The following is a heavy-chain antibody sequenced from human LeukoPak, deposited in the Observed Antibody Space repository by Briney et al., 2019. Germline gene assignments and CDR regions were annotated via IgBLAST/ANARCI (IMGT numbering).Heavy chain of an antibody. V-gene: IGHV3-48*01. CDR1: GFTFSSYS. J-gene: IGHJ4*02. D-gene: IGHD3-3*01. Sequence: GGSLRLSCAASGFTFSSYSMNWVRQAPGKGLEWVSYISSSSSTIYYADSVKGRFTISRDNAKNSLYLQMNSLRAEDTAAYYCARVAYDFWSGYYSVDYWGQGTLVTVSP. CDR3: ARVAYDFWSGYYSVDY. CDR2: ISSSSSTI.